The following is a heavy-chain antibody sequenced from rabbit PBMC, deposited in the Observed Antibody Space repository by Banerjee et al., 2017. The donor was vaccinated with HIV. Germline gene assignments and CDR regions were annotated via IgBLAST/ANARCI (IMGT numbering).Heavy chain of an antibody. Sequence: QSLEESGGDLVKPGASLTLTCTASGFSFSSSYCICWVRQAPGKGLEWIACIYAGSSGTTYYASWAKGRFTISETSSTTVTLQMTSLTAADTATYFCARGYSSGWGEYYFNLWGQGTLVTVS. D-gene: IGHD4-1*01. CDR2: IYAGSSGTT. J-gene: IGHJ4*01. CDR1: GFSFSSSYC. V-gene: IGHV1S40*01. CDR3: ARGYSSGWGEYYFNL.